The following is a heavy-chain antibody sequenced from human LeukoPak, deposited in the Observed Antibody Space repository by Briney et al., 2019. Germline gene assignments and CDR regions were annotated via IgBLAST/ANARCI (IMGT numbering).Heavy chain of an antibody. V-gene: IGHV1-18*01. D-gene: IGHD3-10*01. CDR1: GYTFTSYG. CDR2: ISAYNGNT. Sequence: ASVTVSCKASGYTFTSYGISWVRQAPAPGLEWMGWISAYNGNTNYAQKLQGRVTMTTDTSTSTAYMELRSLRSDDTAVYYCARGPYGSGRHTTTDDYWGQGTLVTVSS. J-gene: IGHJ4*02. CDR3: ARGPYGSGRHTTTDDY.